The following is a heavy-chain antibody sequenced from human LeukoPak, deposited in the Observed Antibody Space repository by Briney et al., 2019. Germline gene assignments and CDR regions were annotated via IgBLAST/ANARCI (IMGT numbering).Heavy chain of an antibody. J-gene: IGHJ4*02. CDR2: IYYSGST. D-gene: IGHD1-26*01. CDR1: GGSITSNSHN. V-gene: IGHV4-39*02. Sequence: PLETLSLTCTVSGGSITSNSHNWGWIRQPPGKGLEWIGSIYYSGSTYYNPSLKSRVTISVDTSKNQFSLKLSSVTAADTAVYYCARDGEELLGKGSFDYWGQGTLVTVSS. CDR3: ARDGEELLGKGSFDY.